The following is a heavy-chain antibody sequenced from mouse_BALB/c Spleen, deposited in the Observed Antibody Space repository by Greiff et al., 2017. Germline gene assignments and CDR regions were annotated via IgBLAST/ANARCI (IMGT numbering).Heavy chain of an antibody. CDR3: ARGAIYYGDD. D-gene: IGHD2-13*01. Sequence: EVKLMESGPGLVKPSQSLSLTCSVTGYSITSGYSWNWIRQFPGNKLEWMGYISYDGSNNYNPSLKNRISITRDTSKNQFFLKLNSVTTEDTATYYCARGAIYYGDDWGQGTLVTVSA. CDR1: GYSITSGYS. V-gene: IGHV3-6*02. CDR2: ISYDGSN. J-gene: IGHJ3*01.